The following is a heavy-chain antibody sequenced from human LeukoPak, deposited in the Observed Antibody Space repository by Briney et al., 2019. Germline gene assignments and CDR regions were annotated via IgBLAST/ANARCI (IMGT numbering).Heavy chain of an antibody. D-gene: IGHD5-12*01. CDR3: ARVVAEPYNWFDP. J-gene: IGHJ5*02. CDR1: GGPISSSSYY. V-gene: IGHV4-39*07. Sequence: SETLSLTCSVSGGPISSSSYYWGWIRQPPGKGLEWIGYIYHSGSTYYNPSLKSRVTISVDRSKNQFSLKLSSVTAADTAVYYCARVVAEPYNWFDPWGQGTLVTVSS. CDR2: IYHSGST.